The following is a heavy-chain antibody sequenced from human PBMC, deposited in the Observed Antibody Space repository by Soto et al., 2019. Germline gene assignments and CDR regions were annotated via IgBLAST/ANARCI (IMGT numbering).Heavy chain of an antibody. V-gene: IGHV3-11*01. J-gene: IGHJ4*02. CDR3: ARGAAAGGNFDY. CDR2: ISSGGSSK. CDR1: GIIFSDYY. D-gene: IGHD6-13*01. Sequence: QVQLVESGGGLVKPGGSLRLSCTASGIIFSDYYMNWIRQAPGKGLEWISDISSGGSSKHYADSVKGRVTISRDNAKTSLYLQMDSLRAEDTAVYYCARGAAAGGNFDYWGQGTLVTVSS.